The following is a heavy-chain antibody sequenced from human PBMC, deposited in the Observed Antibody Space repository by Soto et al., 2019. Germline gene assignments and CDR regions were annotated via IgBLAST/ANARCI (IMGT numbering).Heavy chain of an antibody. V-gene: IGHV1-46*01. Sequence: ASVKVSCKASGYTFTSYYMHWVRQAPGQGLEWMGIINPSGGSTSYAQKFQGRVTMTRDTSTSTFYMELSSLRSEDTAVYYCASARYCSGGSCYSFFDYWGQGTLVTVSS. CDR3: ASARYCSGGSCYSFFDY. D-gene: IGHD2-15*01. CDR2: INPSGGST. J-gene: IGHJ4*02. CDR1: GYTFTSYY.